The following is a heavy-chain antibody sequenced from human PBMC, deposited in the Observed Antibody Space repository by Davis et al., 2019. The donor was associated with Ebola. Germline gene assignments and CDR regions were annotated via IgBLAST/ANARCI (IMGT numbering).Heavy chain of an antibody. CDR2: INPNSGGT. CDR1: GYTFTGYY. Sequence: AASVKVSCKASGYTFTGYYMHWVRQAPGQGLEWMGWINPNSGGTNYAQKFQGWVTMTRDTSISPAYMELSRLRSDDTAVYYCARGIVYSYGSNYYGMDVWGQGTTVTVSS. V-gene: IGHV1-2*04. CDR3: ARGIVYSYGSNYYGMDV. J-gene: IGHJ6*02. D-gene: IGHD5-18*01.